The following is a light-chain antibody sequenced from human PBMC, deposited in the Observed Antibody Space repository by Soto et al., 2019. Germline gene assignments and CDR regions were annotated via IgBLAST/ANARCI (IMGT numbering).Light chain of an antibody. V-gene: IGKV3-15*01. CDR3: QHYNKWPLT. Sequence: EIVMTQSPAALSVSPGDKVTLSCRASQSISNNLAWYQQKPGQAPRLLIYFASTRATGIPARFSGSGSGTAFSLTISSLQSEDLGLYYCQHYNKWPLTFGGGTKVETK. J-gene: IGKJ4*01. CDR1: QSISNN. CDR2: FAS.